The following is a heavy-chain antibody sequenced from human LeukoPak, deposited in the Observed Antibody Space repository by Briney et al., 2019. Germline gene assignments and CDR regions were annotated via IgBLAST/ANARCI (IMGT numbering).Heavy chain of an antibody. CDR3: ATLGYCSSTSCLDWFDP. D-gene: IGHD2-2*01. Sequence: ASVKVSCKASGYTFTGYYMHWVRQAPGQGLEWMGWINPNSGGTNYAQKFQGRVTMTRDTSISTAYTELSRLRSDDTAVYYCATLGYCSSTSCLDWFDPWGQGTLVTVSS. CDR1: GYTFTGYY. J-gene: IGHJ5*02. CDR2: INPNSGGT. V-gene: IGHV1-2*02.